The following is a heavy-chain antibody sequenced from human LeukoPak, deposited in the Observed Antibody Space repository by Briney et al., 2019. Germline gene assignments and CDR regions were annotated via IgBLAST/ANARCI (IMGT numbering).Heavy chain of an antibody. V-gene: IGHV3-7*02. Sequence: GGYLSLSCAASGFTFSNYWMTWVRQAPGKGLEGVANINQDGSEKYHVDSVKCRFTISRANDKNSLYLQMNSLRAEDTAVYYCVSHTNWAFDYWGQGTLVTVSS. J-gene: IGHJ4*02. D-gene: IGHD1-1*01. CDR2: INQDGSEK. CDR1: GFTFSNYW. CDR3: VSHTNWAFDY.